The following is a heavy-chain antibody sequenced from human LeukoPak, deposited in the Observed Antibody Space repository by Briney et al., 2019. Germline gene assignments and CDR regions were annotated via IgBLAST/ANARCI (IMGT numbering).Heavy chain of an antibody. J-gene: IGHJ3*02. CDR3: AKEGDYYGSGSYRDGFDI. CDR2: IRFHGSTK. CDR1: GFTFSSYG. Sequence: GGSLRLSCAASGFTFSSYGMHWVRQGPGKGLEWVAFIRFHGSTKYYADSVKGRFTVSRDNSKNTLYLQMNSLRPGDTAVYYCAKEGDYYGSGSYRDGFDIWGQGTMVTVSS. D-gene: IGHD3-10*01. V-gene: IGHV3-30*02.